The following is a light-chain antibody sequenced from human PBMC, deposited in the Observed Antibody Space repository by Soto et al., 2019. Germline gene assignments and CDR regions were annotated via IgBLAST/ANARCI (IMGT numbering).Light chain of an antibody. CDR1: QSVSSN. J-gene: IGKJ1*01. CDR2: GAS. CDR3: QQYGRSPWT. Sequence: EIVMTHSPATLSVSPWERATLSCRASQSVSSNLAWYQQKPGQAPRLLIYGASGRATGIPVRFSGSGSGTDFILTISRLEPDDFAVYYCQQYGRSPWTFGQGTKVDIK. V-gene: IGKV3-20*01.